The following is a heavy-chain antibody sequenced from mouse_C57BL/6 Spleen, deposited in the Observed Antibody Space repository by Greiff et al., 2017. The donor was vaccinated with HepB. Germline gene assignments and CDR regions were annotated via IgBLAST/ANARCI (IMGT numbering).Heavy chain of an antibody. CDR3: ARRLLHNYAMDY. CDR1: GYAFSSYW. V-gene: IGHV1-80*01. CDR2: IYPGDGDT. D-gene: IGHD2-3*01. J-gene: IGHJ4*01. Sequence: VQLQQSGAELVKPGASVKISCKASGYAFSSYWMNWVKQRPGKGLEWIGQIYPGDGDTNYNGKFKGKATLTADKSSSTAYRQLSSLTSEDSAVYFCARRLLHNYAMDYWGQGTSVTVSS.